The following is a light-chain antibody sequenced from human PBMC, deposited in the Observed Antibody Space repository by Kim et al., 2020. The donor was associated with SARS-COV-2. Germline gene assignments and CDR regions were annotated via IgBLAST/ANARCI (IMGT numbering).Light chain of an antibody. CDR2: QDS. CDR1: KLGDKY. Sequence: SVSPGQTASVTCSGNKLGDKYACWYQQKPGQSTVLVIYQDSKRPSGIPERFSGSNSGNTATLTISGTQAMDEADYYCQAWDSSTEVFGTGTKVTVL. V-gene: IGLV3-1*01. J-gene: IGLJ1*01. CDR3: QAWDSSTEV.